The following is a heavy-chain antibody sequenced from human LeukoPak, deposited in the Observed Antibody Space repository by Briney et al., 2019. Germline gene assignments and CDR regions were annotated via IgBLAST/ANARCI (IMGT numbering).Heavy chain of an antibody. Sequence: GGSLRLSCAGSEFTFNNYAMSWVRQPPGKGLEWVSGIGGGGDDIYYAASVKGRFTISRDNSKSMLYLQMNSLRVEDTAVYYCAKDLRGYDRPTDYWGQGTLVTVSS. D-gene: IGHD3-16*01. CDR3: AKDLRGYDRPTDY. CDR2: IGGGGDDI. J-gene: IGHJ4*02. CDR1: EFTFNNYA. V-gene: IGHV3-23*01.